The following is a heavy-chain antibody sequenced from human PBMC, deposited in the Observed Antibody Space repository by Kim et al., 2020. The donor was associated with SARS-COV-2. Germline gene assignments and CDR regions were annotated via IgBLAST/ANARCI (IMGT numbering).Heavy chain of an antibody. J-gene: IGHJ1*01. CDR1: GFTFSTHY. CDR3: SKGRGVDN. Sequence: GGSLRLSCAVSGFTFSTHYMSWVRQAPGKGLEWVANIKEDASDESYAYTVKGRFTISSDTDRNSLYLQMNNMRVEATAVYFSSKGRGVDNWGQGTLPTVS. D-gene: IGHD2-15*01. CDR2: IKEDASDE. V-gene: IGHV3-7*01.